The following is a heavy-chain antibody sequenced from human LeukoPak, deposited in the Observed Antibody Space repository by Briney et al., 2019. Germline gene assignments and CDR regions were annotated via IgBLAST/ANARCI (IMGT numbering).Heavy chain of an antibody. CDR1: GFTVSSNY. D-gene: IGHD3-3*01. J-gene: IGHJ6*02. CDR2: IYSGGST. Sequence: GGSLRLSCAASGFTVSSNYMSWVRQAPGKGLEWVSVIYSGGSTYYADSVKGRFTISRDNSKNTLYLQMNSLRAEDTAVYYCARGRDFWSGYSLRYYGMDVWGQGTTVTVSS. CDR3: ARGRDFWSGYSLRYYGMDV. V-gene: IGHV3-66*01.